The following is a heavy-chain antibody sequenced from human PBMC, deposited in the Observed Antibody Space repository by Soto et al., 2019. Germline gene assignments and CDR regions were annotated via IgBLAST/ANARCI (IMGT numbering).Heavy chain of an antibody. J-gene: IGHJ4*02. D-gene: IGHD3-22*01. CDR2: IIPIFGTA. Sequence: SVKVSCKASGGTFSSYAISWVRQAPGQGLEWVGGIIPIFGTANYAQKFQGRVTITADESTSTAYMELSSLRSEDTAVYYCARGPTMIVSYYFDYWGQGTLVTVSS. CDR3: ARGPTMIVSYYFDY. CDR1: GGTFSSYA. V-gene: IGHV1-69*13.